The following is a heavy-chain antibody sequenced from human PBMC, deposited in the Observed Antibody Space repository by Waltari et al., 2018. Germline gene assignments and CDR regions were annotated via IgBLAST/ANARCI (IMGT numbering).Heavy chain of an antibody. Sequence: QLQLVQSGAEMKKPGSSVKVSCKASGGTFSRYAVSWVRQAPGQGLEWMGGIIPIVGVATYAQKFQDRVTIVADESTSTVYMEVRSLTSEDTAMYYCARVWGSMTTVTTLDHWGQGTLVSVSS. CDR2: IIPIVGVA. CDR1: GGTFSRYA. J-gene: IGHJ4*02. D-gene: IGHD4-17*01. V-gene: IGHV1-69*12. CDR3: ARVWGSMTTVTTLDH.